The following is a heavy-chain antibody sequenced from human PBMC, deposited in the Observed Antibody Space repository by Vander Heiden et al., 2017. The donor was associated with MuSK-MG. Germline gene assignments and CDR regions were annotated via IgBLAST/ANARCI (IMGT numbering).Heavy chain of an antibody. CDR2: IYHSGST. Sequence: QVQLQESGPGLVKPSGTLSLTCAVSGGPISSSNWWSWVRQPPGKGLEWIGEIYHSGSTNYNPSLKSRVTISVDKSKNQFSLKLSSVTAADTAVYYCARNPPYYGDYNYFDYWGQGTLVTVSS. J-gene: IGHJ4*02. CDR1: GGPISSSNW. V-gene: IGHV4-4*02. D-gene: IGHD4-17*01. CDR3: ARNPPYYGDYNYFDY.